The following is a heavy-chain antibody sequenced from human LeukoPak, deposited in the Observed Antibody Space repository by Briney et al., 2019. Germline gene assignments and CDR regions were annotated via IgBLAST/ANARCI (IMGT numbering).Heavy chain of an antibody. V-gene: IGHV4-39*01. Sequence: AETLSLTCTFSGGSISSSSYYWGWIRQPPAKVLEWIGSIYYSGSTYYNPSLKRRVTISVDTSKHQFSLKLSSVPAADTAVYYCARPPSDSRRWYWFDPWGQGTLVTVSS. CDR2: IYYSGST. D-gene: IGHD6-13*01. J-gene: IGHJ5*02. CDR3: ARPPSDSRRWYWFDP. CDR1: GGSISSSSYY.